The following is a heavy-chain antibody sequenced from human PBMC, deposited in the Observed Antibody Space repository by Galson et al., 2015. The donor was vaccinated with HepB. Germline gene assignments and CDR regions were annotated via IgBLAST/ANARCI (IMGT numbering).Heavy chain of an antibody. J-gene: IGHJ6*02. V-gene: IGHV3-30*18. CDR1: GFSFSNHA. CDR2: ILYDGNYQ. CDR3: AKEKMESYDFIGSYHFDGMDA. Sequence: SLRLSCAASGFSFSNHAIHWVRQAPAKGLEWVAVILYDGNYQYYADSVKGRFTVSRDNSKNTLSLQLNSLRSEDTAVYYCAKEKMESYDFIGSYHFDGMDAWGQGTTVTVSS. D-gene: IGHD3/OR15-3a*01.